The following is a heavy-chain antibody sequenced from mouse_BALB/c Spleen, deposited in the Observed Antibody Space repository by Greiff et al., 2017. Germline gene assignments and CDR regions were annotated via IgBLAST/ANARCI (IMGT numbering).Heavy chain of an antibody. CDR2: IYPGNSDT. V-gene: IGHV1-5*01. Sequence: DVKLVESGTVLARPGASVKMSCKASGYTFTSYWMHWVKQRPGQGLEWIGAIYPGNSDTSYNQKFKGKAKLTAVTSTSTAYMELSSLTNEDSAVYYCTRNYYGSSSAWFAYWGQGTLVTVSA. J-gene: IGHJ3*01. D-gene: IGHD1-1*01. CDR3: TRNYYGSSSAWFAY. CDR1: GYTFTSYW.